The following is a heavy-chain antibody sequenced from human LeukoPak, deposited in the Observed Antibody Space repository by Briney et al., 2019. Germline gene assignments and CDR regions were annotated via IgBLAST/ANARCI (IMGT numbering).Heavy chain of an antibody. J-gene: IGHJ1*01. CDR2: IYTSGST. Sequence: PSQTLSLTCIVSGGSISSGSFYWSWVRQPAGRGLEWIGRIYTSGSTNYNPSLESRVTISVDTSKNQFSLKLNSVTAADSAVYYCARDLGWLPFQFWGQGTLVIVSS. D-gene: IGHD5-24*01. CDR3: ARDLGWLPFQF. V-gene: IGHV4-61*02. CDR1: GGSISSGSFY.